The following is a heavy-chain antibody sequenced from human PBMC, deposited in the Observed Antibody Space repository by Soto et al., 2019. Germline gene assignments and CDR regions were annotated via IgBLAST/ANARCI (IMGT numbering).Heavy chain of an antibody. CDR1: GYSFTKYH. D-gene: IGHD1-1*01. V-gene: IGHV1-2*02. CDR3: ARVAGHKNARFDT. CDR2: INPGSDVT. Sequence: QVQLVQSGAEVKKPGASVKVSCKASGYSFTKYHIHWVRQAPGQGLEWMGWINPGSDVTNQAQKSQGRVTMTRDTSITTTYMELNSLTSDDTAVYYCARVAGHKNARFDTWGQGALVTVSS. J-gene: IGHJ4*02.